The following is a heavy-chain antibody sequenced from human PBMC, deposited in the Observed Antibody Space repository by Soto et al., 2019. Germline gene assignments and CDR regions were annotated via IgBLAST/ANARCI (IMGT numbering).Heavy chain of an antibody. V-gene: IGHV5-51*01. Sequence: PGESLKISCKGSGYIVTNYWIGWVRQIPGKGLEWMGIINPADSDTRYSPSFQGQVTVSVDKSISTAYLHRGSLKASDNAMYYCVRPDSTGYYSHWGQGTPVSVS. CDR1: GYIVTNYW. CDR3: VRPDSTGYYSH. CDR2: INPADSDT. J-gene: IGHJ4*02. D-gene: IGHD3-9*01.